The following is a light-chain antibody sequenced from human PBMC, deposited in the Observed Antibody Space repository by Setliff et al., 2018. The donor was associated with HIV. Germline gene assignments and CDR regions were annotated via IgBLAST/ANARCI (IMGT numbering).Light chain of an antibody. CDR3: QQYNTYRT. CDR2: KAS. Sequence: DIQMTQSPSTLSASVGDRVTITCRASQSISSWLAWYQQKPGKAPKLLIYKASTLESGVPSRFSGSGSGTEFTLTIRSLQPEDFVTYYCQQYNTYRTFGQGTKV. CDR1: QSISSW. V-gene: IGKV1-5*03. J-gene: IGKJ1*01.